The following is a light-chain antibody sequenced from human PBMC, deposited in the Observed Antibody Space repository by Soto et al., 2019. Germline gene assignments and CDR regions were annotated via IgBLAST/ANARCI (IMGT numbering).Light chain of an antibody. V-gene: IGKV3-20*01. Sequence: EMVLAQSPGTLSLSPGERATLSCRASQNVISNYLAWYQQKPGQAPRLIIYGASSGATGIPDRFSGSGSGTDFTLTISRLEPEDFAVYYCQQYCTSPWTFGQGTKVEIK. CDR2: GAS. J-gene: IGKJ1*01. CDR3: QQYCTSPWT. CDR1: QNVISNY.